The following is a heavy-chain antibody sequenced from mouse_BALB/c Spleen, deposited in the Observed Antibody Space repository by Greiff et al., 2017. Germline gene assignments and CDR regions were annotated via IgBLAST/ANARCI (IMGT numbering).Heavy chain of an antibody. CDR3: ARDTSTGTDY. Sequence: EVKVVESGGGLVQPGGSLRLSCATSGFTFTDYYMSWVRQPPGKALEWLGFIRNKANGYTTEYSASVKGRFTISRDNSQSILYLQMNTLRAEDSATYYCARDTSTGTDYWGQGTTLTVSS. V-gene: IGHV7-3*02. J-gene: IGHJ2*01. CDR2: IRNKANGYTT. D-gene: IGHD4-1*02. CDR1: GFTFTDYY.